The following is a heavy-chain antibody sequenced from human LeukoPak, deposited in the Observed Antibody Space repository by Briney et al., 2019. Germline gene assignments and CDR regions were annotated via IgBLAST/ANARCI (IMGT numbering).Heavy chain of an antibody. CDR1: GGSISSSSYY. Sequence: ASETLSLTCTVSGGSISSSSYYWGWIRQPPGKGLEWIGSIYYSGSTYYNPSLKSRVTISVDTSKNQFSLKLSSVTAADTAVYYCARHTVDGYNPYYYMDVWGKGTTVTISS. V-gene: IGHV4-39*01. CDR2: IYYSGST. J-gene: IGHJ6*03. D-gene: IGHD5-24*01. CDR3: ARHTVDGYNPYYYMDV.